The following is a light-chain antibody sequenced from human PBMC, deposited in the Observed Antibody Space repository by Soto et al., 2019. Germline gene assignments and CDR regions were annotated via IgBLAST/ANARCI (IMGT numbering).Light chain of an antibody. Sequence: IRLTQSPSSLSASIGDRVTITCRASQGISSYLAWYQQKPGKAPKLLIYAASSLQSGVLSRFSGSGSGTDFTLTISSLQPEDFATYYCQHYNSYPLTFGGGTKVDI. V-gene: IGKV1-9*01. CDR1: QGISSY. CDR2: AAS. J-gene: IGKJ4*01. CDR3: QHYNSYPLT.